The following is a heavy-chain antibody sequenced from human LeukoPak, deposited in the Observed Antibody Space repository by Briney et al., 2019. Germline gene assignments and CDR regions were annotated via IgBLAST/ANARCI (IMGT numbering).Heavy chain of an antibody. CDR2: ISAYNGNT. Sequence: ASVKVSCKASGYTFTSYGISWVRQAPGQGLKWMGWISAYNGNTNYAQKLQGRVTMTTDTSTSTAYMELRSLRSDDTAVYYCARQPDIVVVPRENWFDPWGQGTLVTVSS. CDR1: GYTFTSYG. V-gene: IGHV1-18*01. D-gene: IGHD2-2*01. J-gene: IGHJ5*02. CDR3: ARQPDIVVVPRENWFDP.